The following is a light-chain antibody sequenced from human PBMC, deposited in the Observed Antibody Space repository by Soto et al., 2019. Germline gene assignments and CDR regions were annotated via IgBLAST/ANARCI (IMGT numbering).Light chain of an antibody. J-gene: IGKJ1*01. CDR3: QQDNSYGT. V-gene: IGKV1-17*01. CDR2: AAS. Sequence: IQMTPAPSLPASSLGDRDPIPCRSRRDICDDLGWYQDKPGRAPELIISAASSLESGVTSRFSGSGSGTEFTLTISSRQPDDFATYYCQQDNSYGTFGQGTKV. CDR1: RDICDD.